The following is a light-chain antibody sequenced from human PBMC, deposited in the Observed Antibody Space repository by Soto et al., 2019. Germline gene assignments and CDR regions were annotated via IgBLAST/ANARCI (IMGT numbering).Light chain of an antibody. V-gene: IGKV1-5*03. CDR1: QSISSW. J-gene: IGKJ2*01. CDR3: QQYNSYPYT. CDR2: KAS. Sequence: DIQMTQSPSTLSASVGDRVTITCRASQSISSWLAWYQQKPGKAPKLLIYKASSLESGDPSRFSGSGSGTEVTLTISSLQPDDFTTYYCQQYNSYPYTFGQGTKLELK.